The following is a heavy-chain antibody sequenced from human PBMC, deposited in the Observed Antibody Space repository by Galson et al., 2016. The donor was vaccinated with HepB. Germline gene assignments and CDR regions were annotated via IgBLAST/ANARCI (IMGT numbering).Heavy chain of an antibody. D-gene: IGHD3-3*01. CDR3: AKGYYDFWSGYYTYFDY. CDR2: ISYDGSNK. CDR1: GFTFSSYG. Sequence: SLRLSCAASGFTFSSYGMHRVRQAPGKGLEWVAVISYDGSNKYYADSVKGRFIISRDNSKNTLYLQMNRLRAEDTDVYYCAKGYYDFWSGYYTYFDYWGQGTLVTVSS. V-gene: IGHV3-30*18. J-gene: IGHJ4*02.